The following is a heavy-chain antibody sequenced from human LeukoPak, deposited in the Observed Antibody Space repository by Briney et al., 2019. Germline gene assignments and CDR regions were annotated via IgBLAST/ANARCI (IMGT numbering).Heavy chain of an antibody. CDR2: ISGSGRNT. V-gene: IGHV3-23*01. CDR3: ARCIATTVAGYYFDY. D-gene: IGHD6-19*01. J-gene: IGHJ4*02. CDR1: GFSFSSYA. Sequence: GGSLRLSCAASGFSFSSYAVSWVRQAPGKGLEWVSAISGSGRNTYYADSVKGRFTISRDNSKNTLYLQMNSLRADDTALYYCARCIATTVAGYYFDYWGQGTPVTVSS.